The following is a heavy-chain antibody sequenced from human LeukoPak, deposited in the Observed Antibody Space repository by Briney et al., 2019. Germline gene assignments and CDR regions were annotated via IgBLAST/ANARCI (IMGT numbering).Heavy chain of an antibody. J-gene: IGHJ3*02. D-gene: IGHD3-10*01. CDR1: GGSISSYY. CDR3: ARDTTMVRGVNAFDI. Sequence: PSETLSLTCTVSGGSISSYYWSWIRQPPGKGLEWIGYNYYSGSTNYNPSLKSRVTISVDTSKNQFSLKLSSVTAADTAVYYCARDTTMVRGVNAFDIWGQGTMVTVSS. V-gene: IGHV4-59*01. CDR2: NYYSGST.